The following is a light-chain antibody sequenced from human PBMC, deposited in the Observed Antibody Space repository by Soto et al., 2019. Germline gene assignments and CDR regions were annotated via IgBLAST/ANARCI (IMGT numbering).Light chain of an antibody. Sequence: DIVMTQSPDSLAVSLGERATTNCKSSQSVFFSSYNKDYLAWYQQKPGQPPKLLIYCAFTLEAGVPERFSGSGSGTDFTLTIISLQAEDVAVYYCQQYCSTPLTFGSGTTVEIK. CDR3: QQYCSTPLT. CDR1: QSVFFSSYNKDY. V-gene: IGKV4-1*01. CDR2: CAF. J-gene: IGKJ4*01.